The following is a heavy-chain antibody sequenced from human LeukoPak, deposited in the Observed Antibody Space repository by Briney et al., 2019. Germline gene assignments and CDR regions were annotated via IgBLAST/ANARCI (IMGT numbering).Heavy chain of an antibody. D-gene: IGHD3-3*01. CDR3: ARAQPRYYDFWSGYFDWFDP. J-gene: IGHJ5*02. Sequence: PSETLSLTCAVYGGSFSGYYWSWIRQPPGKGLEWIGEINHSGSTNYNPSLKSRVTISVDTSKNQFSLKLSSVTAPDTAVYYCARAQPRYYDFWSGYFDWFDPWGQGTLVTVSS. V-gene: IGHV4-34*01. CDR2: INHSGST. CDR1: GGSFSGYY.